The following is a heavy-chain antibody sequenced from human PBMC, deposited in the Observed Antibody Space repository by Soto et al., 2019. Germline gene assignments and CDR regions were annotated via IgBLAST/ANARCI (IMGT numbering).Heavy chain of an antibody. CDR2: IYPGDSDT. CDR3: AKQDDRGALEI. V-gene: IGHV5-51*01. Sequence: GESLKISCKISGKAFTSFWVVWVRQMPGRGLEWMGNIYPGDSDTRYTPPFQGQVAISADKSTNTAYLQWHSLQASDTALYYCAKQDDRGALEIWGQGTKVTVSS. D-gene: IGHD3-22*01. J-gene: IGHJ3*02. CDR1: GKAFTSFW.